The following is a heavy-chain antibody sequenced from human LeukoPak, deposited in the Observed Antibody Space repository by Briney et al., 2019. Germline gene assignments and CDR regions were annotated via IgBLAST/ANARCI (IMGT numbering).Heavy chain of an antibody. V-gene: IGHV4-39*07. CDR2: IYYSGST. CDR3: ARVFLAAAGQVDY. D-gene: IGHD6-13*01. CDR1: GGSISSSSYY. Sequence: SETLSLTCTVSGGSISSSSYYWGWIRQPPGKGLEWIGSIYYSGSTYYNPSLKSRVTISVDTSKNQFSLKLSSVTAADTAVYYCARVFLAAAGQVDYWGQGTLVTVSS. J-gene: IGHJ4*02.